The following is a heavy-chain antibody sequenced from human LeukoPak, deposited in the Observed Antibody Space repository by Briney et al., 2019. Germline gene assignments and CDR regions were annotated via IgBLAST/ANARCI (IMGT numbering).Heavy chain of an antibody. Sequence: SETLSLTCSVSGGSISTYYWSWIRQPPGKGLEWIGYIYYSGRSNYNPSLKSRVTISVDTSKTQFSLKLSSVTAADTAVYYCARGRYGGNSGLFDYWGQGTLVTVSS. CDR2: IYYSGRS. J-gene: IGHJ4*02. CDR3: ARGRYGGNSGLFDY. CDR1: GGSISTYY. D-gene: IGHD4-23*01. V-gene: IGHV4-59*01.